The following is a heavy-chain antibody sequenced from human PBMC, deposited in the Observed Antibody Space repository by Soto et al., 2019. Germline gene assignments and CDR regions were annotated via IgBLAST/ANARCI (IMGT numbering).Heavy chain of an antibody. CDR3: ASLPYYYDSSGYPRAFDY. Sequence: LSLTCAVSGGSISSSNWWSWVRQPPGKGLEWIGEIYHSGSTNYNPSLKSRVTISVDKSKNQFSLKLSSVTAADTAVYYCASLPYYYDSSGYPRAFDYWGQGTRVTVSS. CDR1: GGSISSSNW. CDR2: IYHSGST. V-gene: IGHV4-4*02. J-gene: IGHJ4*02. D-gene: IGHD3-22*01.